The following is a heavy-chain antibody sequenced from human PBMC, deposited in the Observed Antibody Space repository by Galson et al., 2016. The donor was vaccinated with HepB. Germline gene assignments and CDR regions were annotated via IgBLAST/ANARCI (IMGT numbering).Heavy chain of an antibody. J-gene: IGHJ6*02. CDR2: IIPIFGTA. CDR1: GGTFSSYA. Sequence: QSGAEVKKPGESLKISCKASGGTFSSYAISWVRQAPGQGLEWMGGIIPIFGTANYAQKFQGRVTITADESTRTAYMELSSLRSEDTAVYYCARTRFLEWPKPYYYYGMDVWGQGTTVTVSS. CDR3: ARTRFLEWPKPYYYYGMDV. D-gene: IGHD3-3*01. V-gene: IGHV1-69*01.